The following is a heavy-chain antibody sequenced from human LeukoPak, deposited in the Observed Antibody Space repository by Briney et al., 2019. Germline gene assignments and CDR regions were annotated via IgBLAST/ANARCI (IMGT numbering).Heavy chain of an antibody. CDR2: ISSSGGTR. J-gene: IGHJ4*02. D-gene: IGHD6-19*01. CDR1: EFAFSVYE. V-gene: IGHV3-48*03. CDR3: TTLTVASSFDY. Sequence: GGSLRLSCAVSEFAFSVYEMYWVRQAPGKGLEWVSYISSSGGTRYYADSVEGRFTISRDNAKNSLYLQMNSLRAEDTAVYYCTTLTVASSFDYWGQGTLVTVSS.